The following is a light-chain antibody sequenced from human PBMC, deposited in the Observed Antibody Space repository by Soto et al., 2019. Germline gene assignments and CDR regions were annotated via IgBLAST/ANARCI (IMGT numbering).Light chain of an antibody. J-gene: IGKJ1*01. CDR1: QSLVHSDGNTY. CDR2: KAS. Sequence: IVLTQSPLSLPVTLGQPASISCRSSQSLVHSDGNTYLNWFQQRPGQSPRRLIYKASNRDSGVPDRFSGSGSGTDFTLSISRVEADDVGVYYCMQGRTFTFGQGTRVEIK. V-gene: IGKV2-30*02. CDR3: MQGRTFT.